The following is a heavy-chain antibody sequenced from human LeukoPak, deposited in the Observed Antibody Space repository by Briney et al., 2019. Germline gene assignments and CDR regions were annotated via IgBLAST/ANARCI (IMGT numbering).Heavy chain of an antibody. J-gene: IGHJ1*01. CDR3: ARGPDYGDYVPLQH. CDR2: IIPILGIA. CDR1: GYTFTGYY. V-gene: IGHV1-69*04. Sequence: SVKVSCKASGYTFTGYYMHWVRQAPGQGLEWMGRIIPILGIANYAQKFQGRVTITADKSTSTAYMELSSLRSEDAAVYYCARGPDYGDYVPLQHWGQGTLVTVSS. D-gene: IGHD4-17*01.